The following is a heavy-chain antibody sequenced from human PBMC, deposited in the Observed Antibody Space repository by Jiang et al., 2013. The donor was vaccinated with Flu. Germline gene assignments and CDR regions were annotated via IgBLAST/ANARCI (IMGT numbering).Heavy chain of an antibody. V-gene: IGHV3-21*01. CDR2: ISSSSSYI. CDR3: VVVVDAIAAFDI. Sequence: VQLVESGGGLVKPGGSLRLSCAASGFTFSSYSMNWVRQAPGKGLEWVSSISSSSSYIYYADSVKGRFTISRDNAKNSLYLQMNSLRAEDTAVYYCVVVVDAIAAFDIWGQGTMVTVSS. J-gene: IGHJ3*02. D-gene: IGHD2-15*01. CDR1: GFTFSSYS.